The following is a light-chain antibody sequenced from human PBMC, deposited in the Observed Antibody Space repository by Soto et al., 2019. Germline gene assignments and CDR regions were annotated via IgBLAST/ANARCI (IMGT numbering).Light chain of an antibody. CDR2: EDT. CDR1: SSDVGSHPL. CDR3: CAFTSAGTWV. Sequence: QSALTQPAPVSGSPGQSITISCTGTSSDVGSHPLVSWYQQHPGKAPKLMISEDTKRPSGVSNRFSGSKSGNMASLTISGLQAEDEADYYCCAFTSAGTWVFGGGTKLTV. J-gene: IGLJ3*02. V-gene: IGLV2-23*01.